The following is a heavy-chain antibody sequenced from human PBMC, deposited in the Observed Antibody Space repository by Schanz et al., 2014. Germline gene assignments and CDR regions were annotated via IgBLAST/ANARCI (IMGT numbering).Heavy chain of an antibody. J-gene: IGHJ5*02. CDR3: ARQPGRITVSGVVSNWFDP. V-gene: IGHV3-11*01. D-gene: IGHD3-3*01. CDR1: GFTFSDYY. Sequence: VQLVESGGGVVQPGRSLRLSCAASGFTFSDYYMSWIRQAPGKGLEWVSYISNSGTTIYYADSVKGRFTISRDNSKNTLYLQMNSLRVEDTAVYYCARQPGRITVSGVVSNWFDPWGQGTLVTVSS. CDR2: ISNSGTTI.